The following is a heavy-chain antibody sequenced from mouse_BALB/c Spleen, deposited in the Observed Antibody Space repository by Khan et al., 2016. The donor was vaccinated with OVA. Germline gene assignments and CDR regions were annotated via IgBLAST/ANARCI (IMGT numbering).Heavy chain of an antibody. V-gene: IGHV1-7*01. CDR1: GYTFTTYW. CDR3: ARDRIDY. CDR2: INPTSGYT. J-gene: IGHJ2*01. Sequence: QVQLQQSGAELAKPGASVKMSCKASGYTFTTYWMHWVKQRPGQGLEWIGYINPTSGYTDYNQKFKDKATLTADKSSRTAYMQLSSLTSDYSAVYYCARDRIDYWGQGTTLTVSS.